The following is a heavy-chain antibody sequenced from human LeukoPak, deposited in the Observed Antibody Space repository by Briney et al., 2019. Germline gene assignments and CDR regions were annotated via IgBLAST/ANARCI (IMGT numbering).Heavy chain of an antibody. D-gene: IGHD5-18*01. J-gene: IGHJ4*02. Sequence: SETLSLTCTVSGGSISSNSYYWGWIRQPPGKGLEWIGSIYYSGSTYYNPSLKSRVTISVDTSKNQFSLKLSSVTAADTAVYYCARGLYNYGHGDYWGQGTLVTVSS. V-gene: IGHV4-39*01. CDR2: IYYSGST. CDR3: ARGLYNYGHGDY. CDR1: GGSISSNSYY.